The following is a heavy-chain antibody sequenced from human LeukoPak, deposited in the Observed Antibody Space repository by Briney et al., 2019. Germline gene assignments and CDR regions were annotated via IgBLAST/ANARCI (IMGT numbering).Heavy chain of an antibody. CDR2: IVVGSGNT. Sequence: ASVKVSCKASGFTFTSSAMQWVRQARGQRLEWIGWIVVGSGNTNYAQKFQERVTITRDMSTSTAYMELSSLRSEDTAVYYCARNMYYDILTGPIDWGQGTLVTVSS. V-gene: IGHV1-58*02. J-gene: IGHJ4*02. CDR1: GFTFTSSA. CDR3: ARNMYYDILTGPID. D-gene: IGHD3-9*01.